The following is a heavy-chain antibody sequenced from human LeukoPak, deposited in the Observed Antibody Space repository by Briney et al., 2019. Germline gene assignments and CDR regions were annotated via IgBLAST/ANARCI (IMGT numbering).Heavy chain of an antibody. V-gene: IGHV3-30-3*01. CDR2: ISYDGSNK. CDR1: GFTFSSYA. J-gene: IGHJ5*02. CDR3: ARNDRGITFGGVIAPPRWFDP. D-gene: IGHD3-16*02. Sequence: GGSLRLSCAASGFTFSSYAMHWVRQAPGKGLEWVAVISYDGSNKYYADSVKGRFTISRDNSKNTLYLQMNSLRAEDTAVYYCARNDRGITFGGVIAPPRWFDPWGQGTLVTVSS.